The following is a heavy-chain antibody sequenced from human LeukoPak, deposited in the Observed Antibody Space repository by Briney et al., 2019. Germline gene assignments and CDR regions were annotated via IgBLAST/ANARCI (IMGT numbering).Heavy chain of an antibody. CDR3: AKDMFEVDSSFDY. D-gene: IGHD2-21*01. V-gene: IGHV3-9*01. CDR1: GGSISSYY. Sequence: LSLTCTVSGGSISSYYWSWIRQPPGKGLEWVSGISWNSGSIGYADSVKGRFTISRDNAKNSLYLQMNSLRAEDTALYYCAKDMFEVDSSFDYWGQGTLVTVSS. CDR2: ISWNSGSI. J-gene: IGHJ4*02.